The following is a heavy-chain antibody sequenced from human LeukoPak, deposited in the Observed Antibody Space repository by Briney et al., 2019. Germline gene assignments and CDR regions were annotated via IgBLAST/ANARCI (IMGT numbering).Heavy chain of an antibody. Sequence: SETLSLTCTVSGGSVSSESYYWSWIRQPPGKGLEWIGYIYYSGSTNYSPSLKSRVTISVDTSKNQFSLKLSSVTAADTAVYYCARASATVVTLYYYGMDVWGQGTTVTVSS. CDR3: ARASATVVTLYYYGMDV. CDR2: IYYSGST. V-gene: IGHV4-61*01. CDR1: GGSVSSESYY. J-gene: IGHJ6*02. D-gene: IGHD4-23*01.